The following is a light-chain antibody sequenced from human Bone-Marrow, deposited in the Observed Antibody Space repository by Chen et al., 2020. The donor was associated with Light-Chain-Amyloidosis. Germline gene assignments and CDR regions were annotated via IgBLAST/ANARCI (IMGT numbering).Light chain of an antibody. CDR2: DVT. J-gene: IGLJ3*02. CDR3: CSFAGSYIMWV. Sequence: QSALTQPRSVSGSPGQSLTISCTGTSSDVGGYNDVSWYQQHPGKAPSLIIYDVTKRPSGVPDRCSGSKSGNTASLTISGLQAEDEADYYCCSFAGSYIMWVFGEGTKLTVL. V-gene: IGLV2-11*01. CDR1: SSDVGGYND.